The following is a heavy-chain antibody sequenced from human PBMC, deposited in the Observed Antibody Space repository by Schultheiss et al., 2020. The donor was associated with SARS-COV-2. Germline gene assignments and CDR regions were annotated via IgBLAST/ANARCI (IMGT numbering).Heavy chain of an antibody. CDR3: ARVVGSNFAHFDY. CDR2: IYYSGST. CDR1: GGSISSGDYY. D-gene: IGHD4-11*01. J-gene: IGHJ4*02. Sequence: SETLSLTCTVSGGSISSGDYYWSWIRQHPGKGLEWIGYIYYSGSTYYNPSLKSRVTISVDTSKNQFSLKLSSVTAADTAVYYCARVVGSNFAHFDYWGQGTLVTVSS. V-gene: IGHV4-31*03.